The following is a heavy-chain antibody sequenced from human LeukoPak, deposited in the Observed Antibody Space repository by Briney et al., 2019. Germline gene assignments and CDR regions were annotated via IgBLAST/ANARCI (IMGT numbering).Heavy chain of an antibody. D-gene: IGHD3-22*01. J-gene: IGHJ4*02. CDR3: ARVYDSSGYYLPPFDY. V-gene: IGHV3-21*01. CDR2: ISSSSSYI. Sequence: PGGSLRLSCAASGFTFSSYRMNWVRQAPGKGLEWVSSISSSSSYIYYADSVKGRFTISRDNAKNSLYLQMNSLRAEDTAVYYCARVYDSSGYYLPPFDYWGQGTLVTVSS. CDR1: GFTFSSYR.